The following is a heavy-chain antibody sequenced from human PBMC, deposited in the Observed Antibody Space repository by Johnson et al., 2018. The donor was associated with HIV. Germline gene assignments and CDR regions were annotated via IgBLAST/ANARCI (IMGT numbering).Heavy chain of an antibody. Sequence: QVQLVESGGDLVQPGGSLRLSCIASGFTFSSYAMHWVRQAPGKGLEWVAVISYDGSNKYYADSVKGRFTISRDNSKNTLYLQMNSLRAEDTAVYYCAKADDSSGFDAFDIWGQGTMVTVSS. CDR1: GFTFSSYA. CDR2: ISYDGSNK. D-gene: IGHD3-22*01. J-gene: IGHJ3*02. V-gene: IGHV3-30-3*01. CDR3: AKADDSSGFDAFDI.